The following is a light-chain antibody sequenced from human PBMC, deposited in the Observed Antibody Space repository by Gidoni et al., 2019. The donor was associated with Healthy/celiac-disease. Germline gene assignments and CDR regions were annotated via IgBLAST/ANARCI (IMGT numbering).Light chain of an antibody. CDR2: GAS. CDR3: QQYGSSPLVT. V-gene: IGKV3-20*01. Sequence: EIVLTQSPGTLSLSPGERATLSCRASQSVSSSYLAWYQQKPGQAPRLLIYGASSRATGIPDRFSGSGSGTDFTLTISRLEPEDFAVYYCQQYGSSPLVTFXPXTKVEIK. J-gene: IGKJ3*01. CDR1: QSVSSSY.